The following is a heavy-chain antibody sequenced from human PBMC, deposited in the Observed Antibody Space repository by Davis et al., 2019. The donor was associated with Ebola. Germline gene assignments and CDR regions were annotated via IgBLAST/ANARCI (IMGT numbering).Heavy chain of an antibody. Sequence: AASVKVSCKTSGGTFTNYAVNWVRQAPGQGLEWMGRIIPVVDTKDYAQKFQGRVTLTADKATNTAYMELSGLRFDDTAVYYCARGKWFDPWGQGTLVSVSP. J-gene: IGHJ5*02. CDR3: ARGKWFDP. V-gene: IGHV1-69*04. CDR2: IIPVVDTK. CDR1: GGTFTNYA.